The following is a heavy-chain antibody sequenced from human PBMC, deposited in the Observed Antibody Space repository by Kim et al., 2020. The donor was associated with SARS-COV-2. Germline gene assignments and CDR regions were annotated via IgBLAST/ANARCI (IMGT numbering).Heavy chain of an antibody. CDR1: GFTFSSYA. V-gene: IGHV3-30*04. J-gene: IGHJ6*02. CDR3: ARDFFKLGNYYYYGMDV. D-gene: IGHD7-27*01. Sequence: GGSLRLSCAASGFTFSSYAMHWVRQAPGKGLEWVAVISYDGSNKYYADSVKGRFTISRDNSKNTLYLQMNSLRAEDTAVYYCARDFFKLGNYYYYGMDVLGQGTTVTVSS. CDR2: ISYDGSNK.